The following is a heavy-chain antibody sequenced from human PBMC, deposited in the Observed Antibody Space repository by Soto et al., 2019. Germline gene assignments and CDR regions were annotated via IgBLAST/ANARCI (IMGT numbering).Heavy chain of an antibody. CDR2: ISYDGSNK. V-gene: IGHV3-30*18. CDR1: GFTFSSYG. J-gene: IGHJ3*02. D-gene: IGHD3-10*01. Sequence: GGSLRLSCAASGFTFSSYGMHWVRQAPGKGLEWVAVISYDGSNKYYADSVKGRFTISRDNSKNTLYLQMNSLRAEDTAVYYFAKSQRRGSGSYLDAFDIWGQGTMVTVSS. CDR3: AKSQRRGSGSYLDAFDI.